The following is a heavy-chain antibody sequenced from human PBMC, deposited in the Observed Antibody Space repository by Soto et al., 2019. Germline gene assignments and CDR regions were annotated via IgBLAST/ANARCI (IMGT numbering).Heavy chain of an antibody. CDR2: IYSSGIT. J-gene: IGHJ4*02. V-gene: IGHV4-61*01. CDR3: ARDIRGYSRAFDY. CDR1: GDSVTSENYY. D-gene: IGHD5-18*01. Sequence: PSETLSLTCTVSGDSVTSENYYWTWIRQSPGKGLEWIGYIYSSGITNYNPSLKSRVTISLDTSRNQFSLKLTSVTAADTAVYYCARDIRGYSRAFDYWGQGTLVTVSS.